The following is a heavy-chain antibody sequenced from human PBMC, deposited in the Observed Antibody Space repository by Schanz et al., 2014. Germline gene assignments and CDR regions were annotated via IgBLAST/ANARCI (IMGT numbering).Heavy chain of an antibody. CDR1: GYTFTRSG. D-gene: IGHD1-26*01. J-gene: IGHJ6*02. Sequence: QVQLVQSGGEVKTPGASVKVSCKASGYTFTRSGISWVRQAPGQGLEWMGWIGGSDGNTNFAQKLQGRVTMTTDTSTNTAYMELRSLTSDDTAVYYCARFNSGSHSPPYYYYGMDVWGQGTTVTVSS. V-gene: IGHV1-18*01. CDR2: IGGSDGNT. CDR3: ARFNSGSHSPPYYYYGMDV.